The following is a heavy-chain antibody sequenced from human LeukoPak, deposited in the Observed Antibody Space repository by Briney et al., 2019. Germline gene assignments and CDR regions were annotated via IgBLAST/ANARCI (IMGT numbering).Heavy chain of an antibody. CDR1: GYTFTGYY. CDR2: INPNSGGT. Sequence: ASAKVSCKASGYTFTGYYMHWVRQAPGQGLEWMGRINPNSGGTNYAQKFQGRVTMARDTSISTAYMELSRLRSDDTAVYYCARTRIAVAGDLDYWGQGTLVTVSS. D-gene: IGHD6-19*01. V-gene: IGHV1-2*06. J-gene: IGHJ4*02. CDR3: ARTRIAVAGDLDY.